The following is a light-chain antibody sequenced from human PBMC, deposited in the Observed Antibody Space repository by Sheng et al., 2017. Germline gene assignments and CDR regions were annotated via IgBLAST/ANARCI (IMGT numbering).Light chain of an antibody. V-gene: IGLV3-21*02. Sequence: SYVLTQPPSVSVAPGQAARITCGGDNIGGKTVHWYQRKPGQAPALVVYDDTDRPSGIPERFSGSNSGNTATLTISRVEAGDEADYFCQVWDSITDVIFGGGTKLTV. CDR2: DDT. CDR3: QVWDSITDVI. J-gene: IGLJ2*01. CDR1: NIGGKT.